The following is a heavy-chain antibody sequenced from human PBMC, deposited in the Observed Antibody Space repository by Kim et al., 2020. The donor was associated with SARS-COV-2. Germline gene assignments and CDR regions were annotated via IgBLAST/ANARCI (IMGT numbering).Heavy chain of an antibody. Sequence: GGSLRLSCAASGFTFSSYAMSWVRQAPGKGLEWVSAISGSGGSTYYADSVKGRFTISRDNSKNTLYLQMNSLRAEDTAVYYCAKKLPSYQLLYREGGAFDIWGQGTMVTVSS. J-gene: IGHJ3*02. CDR1: GFTFSSYA. CDR3: AKKLPSYQLLYREGGAFDI. V-gene: IGHV3-23*01. D-gene: IGHD2-2*02. CDR2: ISGSGGST.